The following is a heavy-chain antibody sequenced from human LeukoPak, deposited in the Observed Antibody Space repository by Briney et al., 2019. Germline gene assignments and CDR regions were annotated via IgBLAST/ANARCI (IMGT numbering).Heavy chain of an antibody. J-gene: IGHJ4*02. V-gene: IGHV3-7*01. CDR3: ARDYVWGSSEPDY. D-gene: IGHD3-16*01. Sequence: GSLRLSCAASGFTFSTYWMSWVRQAPGKGLEWVANIKQDESEKYYVDSVKGRFTISRDNAKNSLFLQMNSLRAEDTALYYCARDYVWGSSEPDYWGQGTLVTVSS. CDR1: GFTFSTYW. CDR2: IKQDESEK.